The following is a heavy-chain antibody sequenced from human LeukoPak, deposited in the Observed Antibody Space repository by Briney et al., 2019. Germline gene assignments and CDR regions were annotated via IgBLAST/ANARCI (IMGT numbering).Heavy chain of an antibody. J-gene: IGHJ1*01. CDR2: IYTSGST. D-gene: IGHD6-13*01. Sequence: PSETLSLTCTVSGGSISSYYWSWIRQPAGKGLEWIGRIYTSGSTNYNPSLKSRVTISEDKSKNQFSLKLSSVTAADTAVYYCAREGIAASRYFQHWGQGTLVTVSS. V-gene: IGHV4-4*07. CDR1: GGSISSYY. CDR3: AREGIAASRYFQH.